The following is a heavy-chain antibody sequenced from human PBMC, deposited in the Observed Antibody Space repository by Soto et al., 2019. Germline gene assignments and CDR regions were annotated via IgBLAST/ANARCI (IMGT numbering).Heavy chain of an antibody. V-gene: IGHV1-3*01. CDR3: ARPLSWYESSGWFDP. Sequence: ASVKVSCKASGYTFTSYAMHWVRQAPGQRLEWMGWINAGNGNTKYSQKFQGRVTITRDTSASTAYMELSSLRSEDTAVYYCARPLSWYESSGWFDPWGQGILVTVSS. D-gene: IGHD6-13*01. CDR2: INAGNGNT. J-gene: IGHJ5*02. CDR1: GYTFTSYA.